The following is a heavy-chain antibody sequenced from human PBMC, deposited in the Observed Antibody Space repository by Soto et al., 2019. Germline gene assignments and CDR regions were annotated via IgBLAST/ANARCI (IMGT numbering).Heavy chain of an antibody. V-gene: IGHV3-23*01. CDR1: GFTFSSYA. D-gene: IGHD2-15*01. CDR2: ISNSGGST. CDR3: AKGTCSGGTCYKLDY. J-gene: IGHJ4*02. Sequence: LRLSCAASGFTFSSYAMSWVRQAPGKGLEWVSAISNSGGSTYYADSVKGRFTISRDNSKNTLYLQMNSLRADDTAVYYCAKGTCSGGTCYKLDYWGQGTLVTVSS.